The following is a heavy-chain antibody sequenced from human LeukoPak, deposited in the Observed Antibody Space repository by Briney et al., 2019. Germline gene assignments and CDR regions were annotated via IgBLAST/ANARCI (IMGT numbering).Heavy chain of an antibody. CDR2: IYSGDNT. CDR1: GFAVSSNY. D-gene: IGHD2-2*01. J-gene: IGHJ4*02. CDR3: ARDHGRGYCSSTSCYPGVDY. V-gene: IGHV3-53*01. Sequence: SGGSLRLSCAASGFAVSSNYMSWVRQAPGKGLEWVSVIYSGDNTYYSDSVKGRFTISRDNSKNTLYPQMNSLRAEDTAVYYCARDHGRGYCSSTSCYPGVDYWGQGTLVTVSS.